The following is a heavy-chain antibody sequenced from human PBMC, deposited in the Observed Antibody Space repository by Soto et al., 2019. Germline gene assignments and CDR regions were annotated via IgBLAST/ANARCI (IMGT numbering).Heavy chain of an antibody. Sequence: EVQLVESGGGLVKPGGSLRLSCAASGFTFSNAWMNWVRQAPGKGLEWVGRIKSKTDGGTTDYAAPVKGRFTISRDDSKNTLYLQMNSLKTEDTAVYYCTTGGKGELLPLYYYYYGMDVWGQGTTVTVSS. CDR1: GFTFSNAW. J-gene: IGHJ6*02. CDR3: TTGGKGELLPLYYYYYGMDV. D-gene: IGHD1-26*01. CDR2: IKSKTDGGTT. V-gene: IGHV3-15*07.